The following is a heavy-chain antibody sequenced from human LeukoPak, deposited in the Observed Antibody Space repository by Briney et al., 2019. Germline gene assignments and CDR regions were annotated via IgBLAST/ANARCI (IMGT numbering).Heavy chain of an antibody. CDR2: IIPIFGTA. D-gene: IGHD3-10*01. V-gene: IGHV1-69*13. Sequence: SVEVSCKASGGTFSSYAISWVRQAPGQGLEWMGGIIPIFGTANYAQKFQGRVTITADESTSTAYMEPSSLRSEDTAVYYCATLIQYYYGSGSSNWFDPWGQGTLVTVSS. CDR1: GGTFSSYA. CDR3: ATLIQYYYGSGSSNWFDP. J-gene: IGHJ5*02.